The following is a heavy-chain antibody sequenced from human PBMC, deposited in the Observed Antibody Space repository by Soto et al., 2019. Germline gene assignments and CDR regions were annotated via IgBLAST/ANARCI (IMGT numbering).Heavy chain of an antibody. D-gene: IGHD5-12*01. CDR3: ARDRRDGYNYAWFDP. J-gene: IGHJ5*02. CDR1: GGTFSSYT. V-gene: IGHV1-69*04. Sequence: SVKVSCKASGGTFSSYTISWVRQAPGQGLEWMGRIIPIFGIANYAQKFQGRVTITADKSTSTAYMELSSLRSEDTAVYYCARDRRDGYNYAWFDPWGQGTLVTVSS. CDR2: IIPIFGIA.